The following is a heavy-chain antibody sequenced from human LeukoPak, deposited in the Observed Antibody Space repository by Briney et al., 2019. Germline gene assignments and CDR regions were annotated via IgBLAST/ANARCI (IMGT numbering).Heavy chain of an antibody. Sequence: SETLSLTCTVSGGSISSGGYYWTWIRQPPGKGLEWIGSIYYSGSTYYNPSLKSRVTISVDTSKNQFSLKLSSVTAADTAVYYCARGSSWYYFDYWGQGTLVTASS. D-gene: IGHD6-13*01. CDR1: GGSISSGGYY. J-gene: IGHJ4*02. V-gene: IGHV4-39*07. CDR2: IYYSGST. CDR3: ARGSSWYYFDY.